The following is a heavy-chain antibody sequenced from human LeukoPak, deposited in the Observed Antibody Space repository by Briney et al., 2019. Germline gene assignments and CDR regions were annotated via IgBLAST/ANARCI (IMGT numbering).Heavy chain of an antibody. CDR3: AKGSHNSYYYDSSGFDY. D-gene: IGHD3-22*01. J-gene: IGHJ4*02. CDR1: GFTLSNYG. CDR2: IRYDGSDK. Sequence: GGSLRLSCAASGFTLSNYGMNWVRQAPGKGLEWVAFIRYDGSDKYYADSVKGRFTISRDNSKNTLYLQMNSLRAEDTAVYYRAKGSHNSYYYDSSGFDYWGQGTLVTVSS. V-gene: IGHV3-30*02.